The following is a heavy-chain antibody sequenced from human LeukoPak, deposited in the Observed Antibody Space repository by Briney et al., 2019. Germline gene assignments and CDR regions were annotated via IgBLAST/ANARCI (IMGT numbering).Heavy chain of an antibody. CDR1: GYSISRGYY. CDR2: IYHTGST. CDR3: ARGLEGYSAGWSRFFEY. D-gene: IGHD6-19*01. Sequence: SETLTLTCGVSGYSISRGYYWGWIRQPPGNGLEWIGNIYHTGSTYYNPSLRSRVTISVDTSKNQFFLKMTSVTAADTAVYYCARGLEGYSAGWSRFFEYWGQGTLATVSS. V-gene: IGHV4-38-2*01. J-gene: IGHJ4*02.